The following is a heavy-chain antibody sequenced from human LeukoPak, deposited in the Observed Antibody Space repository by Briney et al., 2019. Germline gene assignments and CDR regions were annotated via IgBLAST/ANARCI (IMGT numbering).Heavy chain of an antibody. Sequence: SETLSITCGVSGASISSYYWSWIRQPAGKGLEWIGRIDISGSTNYNPSLMSRVTISVDKSKNQFSLKLSSVTAADTAVYYCAREGTNYYGSSGYHRSFDYWGQGTLVTVSS. CDR1: GASISSYY. D-gene: IGHD3-22*01. V-gene: IGHV4-4*07. CDR3: AREGTNYYGSSGYHRSFDY. J-gene: IGHJ4*02. CDR2: IDISGST.